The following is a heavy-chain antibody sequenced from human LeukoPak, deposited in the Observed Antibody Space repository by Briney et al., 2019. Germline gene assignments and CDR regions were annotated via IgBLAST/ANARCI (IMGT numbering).Heavy chain of an antibody. D-gene: IGHD3-22*01. CDR1: GGSISSSSYY. J-gene: IGHJ5*02. CDR2: IYYSGST. Sequence: PSETLSLTCTVSGGSISSSSYYWGWIRQPPGKGLEWIGSIYYSGSTYYNPSLKSRVTISVDTSKNQFSLKLSSVTAADTAVYYCARGSTMIVVEKGANWFDPWGQGTLVTVSS. CDR3: ARGSTMIVVEKGANWFDP. V-gene: IGHV4-39*07.